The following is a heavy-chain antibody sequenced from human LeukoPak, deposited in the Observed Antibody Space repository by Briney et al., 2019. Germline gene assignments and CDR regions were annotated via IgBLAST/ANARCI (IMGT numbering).Heavy chain of an antibody. CDR3: AKDRPNYYDSSGHYYRRNGDY. D-gene: IGHD3-22*01. CDR1: GFTFSIYA. J-gene: IGHJ4*02. Sequence: VGSLRLSCAASGFTFSIYAMSWVRQAPGKGLEWVSSIPSRGTGTFYAGSVKGRFTISRDNSENTLYLQMNSLRAEDMAVYYCAKDRPNYYDSSGHYYRRNGDYWGQGTLVTVSS. CDR2: IPSRGTGT. V-gene: IGHV3-23*01.